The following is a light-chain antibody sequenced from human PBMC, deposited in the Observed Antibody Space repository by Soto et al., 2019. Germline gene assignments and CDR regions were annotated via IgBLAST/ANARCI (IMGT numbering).Light chain of an antibody. Sequence: SYELTQPPSVSAAPGKTATITCGGNNIGNLDVHWYQQKPGQAPVLVIFSDNDRPSGIPDRFSGSNSGNTATLTNSRVDAGDEANYYCQVWDGSTDAVFGGGTKLTVL. CDR1: NIGNLD. J-gene: IGLJ2*01. V-gene: IGLV3-21*04. CDR2: SDN. CDR3: QVWDGSTDAV.